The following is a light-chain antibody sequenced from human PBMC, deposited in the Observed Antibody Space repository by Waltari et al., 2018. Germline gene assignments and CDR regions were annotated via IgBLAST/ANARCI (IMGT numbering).Light chain of an antibody. CDR2: EAS. CDR3: QHYNIYPVM. Sequence: DIQMTQSPSTLSASGGDRVTITCRASQSISDWVAWYQHKPGNAPNLLIYEASSLESGVPSRFSGSGSGAEFTLTISSLQPDDFATYYCQHYNIYPVMFGQGTRLEIK. CDR1: QSISDW. J-gene: IGKJ5*01. V-gene: IGKV1-5*03.